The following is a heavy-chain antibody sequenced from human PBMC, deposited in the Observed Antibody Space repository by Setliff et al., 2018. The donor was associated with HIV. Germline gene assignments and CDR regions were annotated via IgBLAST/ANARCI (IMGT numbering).Heavy chain of an antibody. CDR2: INHSGST. CDR3: ARARRAGSGPKYFQH. D-gene: IGHD2-15*01. Sequence: SETLSLTCAVYGGSVNGYYWSWIRQPPGKGLEWIGEINHSGSTNYNPSLKSRVTMSVDKSKNQFSLRLSSVTAADTAVYYCARARRAGSGPKYFQHWGQGTLVTVSS. CDR1: GGSVNGYY. J-gene: IGHJ1*01. V-gene: IGHV4-34*01.